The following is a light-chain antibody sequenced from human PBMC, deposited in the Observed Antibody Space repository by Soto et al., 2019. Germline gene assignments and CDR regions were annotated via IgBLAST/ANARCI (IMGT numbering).Light chain of an antibody. Sequence: EIVLTQSPGTLSLSPGERATLSCRASQSINNRYLAWYQQKPGQAPRLLIYAASSRATGIPDRFSGSGSGTDITLTIGRLEHQDIAVYHCQQLENSHGFNFGPTIKMDIK. CDR3: QQLENSHGFN. V-gene: IGKV3-20*01. J-gene: IGKJ3*01. CDR1: QSINNRY. CDR2: AAS.